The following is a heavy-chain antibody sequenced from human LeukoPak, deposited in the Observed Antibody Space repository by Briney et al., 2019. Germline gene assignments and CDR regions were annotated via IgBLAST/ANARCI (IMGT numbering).Heavy chain of an antibody. CDR1: GFTFSSYA. Sequence: PGGSLRLSCAASGFTFSSYAMHWVRQAPGKGLEYVSAISSIGDSTFYANSVKGRFTISRDNSKNTLYLQMGSLRAEDMALYYCARGRLRFLEWLLPYFDYWGQGTLVTVSS. J-gene: IGHJ4*02. CDR3: ARGRLRFLEWLLPYFDY. V-gene: IGHV3-64*01. CDR2: ISSIGDST. D-gene: IGHD3-3*01.